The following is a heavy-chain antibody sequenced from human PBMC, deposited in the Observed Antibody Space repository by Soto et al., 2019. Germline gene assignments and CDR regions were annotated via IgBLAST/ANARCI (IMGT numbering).Heavy chain of an antibody. CDR2: IKQDGSEK. V-gene: IGHV3-7*01. CDR1: GFTFSSYW. Sequence: HPGGSLRLSCAASGFTFSSYWMSWVRQAPGKGLEWVANIKQDGSEKYYVDSVKGRFTISRDNAKNSLYLQMNSLRAEDTAVYYCARDRYSYYDFWSGFLPYYYYGMDVWGQGTTVTVSS. CDR3: ARDRYSYYDFWSGFLPYYYYGMDV. J-gene: IGHJ6*02. D-gene: IGHD3-3*01.